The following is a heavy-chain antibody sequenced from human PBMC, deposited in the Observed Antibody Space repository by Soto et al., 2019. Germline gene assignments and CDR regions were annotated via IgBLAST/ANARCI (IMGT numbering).Heavy chain of an antibody. J-gene: IGHJ5*02. D-gene: IGHD3-3*02. V-gene: IGHV4-39*01. CDR1: GDSTISSDFY. Sequence: SETLSLTCTVSGDSTISSDFYWGWVRQPPGKGLEWIGSIFYLGSSHYNPSPKSRVTMSVDTSKNQFSLRLGSVTAADTALYFCARHSLALRKNNWFDPWGQGIMVT. CDR3: ARHSLALRKNNWFDP. CDR2: IFYLGSS.